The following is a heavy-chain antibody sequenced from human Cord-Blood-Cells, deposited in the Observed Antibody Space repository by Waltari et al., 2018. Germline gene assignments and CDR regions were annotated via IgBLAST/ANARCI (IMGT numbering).Heavy chain of an antibody. CDR2: IIPILGIA. CDR3: ARDQGSGGYSYGWGY. J-gene: IGHJ4*02. CDR1: GGTFSSYA. Sequence: QVQLVQSGAAVKTPGSSVKVSCKASGGTFSSYAISWVRQAPGQGLEWMGRIIPILGIANYAQKFQGRVTITADKSTSTAYMELSSLRSEDTAVYYCARDQGSGGYSYGWGYWGQGTLVTVSS. V-gene: IGHV1-69*09. D-gene: IGHD5-18*01.